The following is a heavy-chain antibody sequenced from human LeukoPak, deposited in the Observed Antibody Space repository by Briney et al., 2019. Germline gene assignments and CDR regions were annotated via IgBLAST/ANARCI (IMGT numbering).Heavy chain of an antibody. CDR3: ARDPYCSSTSCYTLFDP. V-gene: IGHV1-69*13. D-gene: IGHD2-2*02. CDR2: IIPIFGTA. CDR1: GGTFSSYA. J-gene: IGHJ5*02. Sequence: ASVKVSCKASGGTFSSYAISWVRQAPGQGLEWMGGIIPIFGTANYAQKFQGRVTITADESTSTAYMELGSLRSEDAAVYYCARDPYCSSTSCYTLFDPWGQGTLVTVSS.